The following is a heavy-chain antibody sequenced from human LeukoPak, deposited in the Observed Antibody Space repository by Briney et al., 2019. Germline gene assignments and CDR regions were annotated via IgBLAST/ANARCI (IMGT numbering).Heavy chain of an antibody. CDR2: IRYDRSNK. CDR3: AKDADDYYGSGSCFDY. V-gene: IGHV3-30*02. Sequence: PGRSLRLSCAASGFTFSSFGMHWVRQAPGKGLEWVGFIRYDRSNKYYADSVKGRFTISRDNSKNTLYLQMNSLRTEDTAVYYCAKDADDYYGSGSCFDYWGQGTLVTVSS. CDR1: GFTFSSFG. D-gene: IGHD3-10*01. J-gene: IGHJ4*02.